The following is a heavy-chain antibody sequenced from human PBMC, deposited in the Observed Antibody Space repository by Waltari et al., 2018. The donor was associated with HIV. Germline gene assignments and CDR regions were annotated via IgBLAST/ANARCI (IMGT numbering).Heavy chain of an antibody. V-gene: IGHV3-15*01. Sequence: EVQLVESGGGLVKPGGSLRLSCAASGFTFTNAWMSWVRQAPGKGLEWVCRIKNIADGGTTECGAPVKGRFTISRDDSQNTVFLQMNSLKTEDTAVYFCVTGLLYKRYWGQGTLVTVSS. J-gene: IGHJ4*02. D-gene: IGHD1-1*01. CDR3: VTGLLYKRY. CDR2: IKNIADGGTT. CDR1: GFTFTNAW.